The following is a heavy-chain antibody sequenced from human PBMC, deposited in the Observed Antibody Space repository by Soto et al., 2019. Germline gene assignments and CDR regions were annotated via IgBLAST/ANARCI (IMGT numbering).Heavy chain of an antibody. V-gene: IGHV4-4*02. CDR2: VYNDGSA. J-gene: IGHJ4*02. Sequence: SETLSLTCDVSGVSISGGNWWSWVRQPPGKGLEWIAEVYNDGSANYHSSRESRATITVDRSKNQFALRLSSVTAADTGKYYCARLVYDSRLNYLYFDHWGQGTLVTVSS. D-gene: IGHD3-22*01. CDR3: ARLVYDSRLNYLYFDH. CDR1: GVSISGGNW.